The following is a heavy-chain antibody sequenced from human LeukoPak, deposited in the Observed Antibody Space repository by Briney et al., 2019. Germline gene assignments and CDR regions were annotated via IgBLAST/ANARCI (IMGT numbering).Heavy chain of an antibody. CDR1: GGSISSRSSY. J-gene: IGHJ4*02. CDR2: IYYSGTT. Sequence: SETLSLTCTVSGGSISSRSSYWGWIRQPPGKGLEWIGTIYYSGTTFYNPSLKSRVTISADTSNNQFSLKLTSVTAADTAVYYCAKLSSNGATYFDYWGQGTLVTVSS. D-gene: IGHD6-13*01. CDR3: AKLSSNGATYFDY. V-gene: IGHV4-39*01.